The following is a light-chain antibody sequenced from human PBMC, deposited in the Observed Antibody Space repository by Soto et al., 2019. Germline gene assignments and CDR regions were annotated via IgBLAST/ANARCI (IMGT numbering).Light chain of an antibody. CDR3: QQYKDWPPT. CDR1: QSVGTT. CDR2: SAS. J-gene: IGKJ1*01. Sequence: EIVMTQSPVTLSVSPGERVTLSCRASQSVGTTVAWYQQKSGRAPRLLIYSASTRATGVPARFSGSASGTDFTLSITSLQSEDFGVYDCQQYKDWPPTFGQGTKVEIK. V-gene: IGKV3-15*01.